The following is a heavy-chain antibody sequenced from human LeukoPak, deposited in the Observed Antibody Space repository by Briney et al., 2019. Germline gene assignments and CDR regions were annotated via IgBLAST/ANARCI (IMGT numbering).Heavy chain of an antibody. D-gene: IGHD3-3*01. Sequence: NSSETLSLTCAVYGGSLSGYYWSWIRQPPGKGLEWIGEINHSGSTNYNPSLKSRVTISVDTSKNQFSLKLSSVTAADTAVYYCARADFWSGYYSPLDVWGKGTTVTVSS. CDR3: ARADFWSGYYSPLDV. J-gene: IGHJ6*04. CDR1: GGSLSGYY. V-gene: IGHV4-34*01. CDR2: INHSGST.